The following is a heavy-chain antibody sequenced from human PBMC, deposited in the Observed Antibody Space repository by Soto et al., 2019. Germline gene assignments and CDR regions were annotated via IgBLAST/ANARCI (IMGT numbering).Heavy chain of an antibody. CDR3: ASLGIPVAGDNWFDP. D-gene: IGHD6-19*01. J-gene: IGHJ5*02. Sequence: LRLSCAASGFIFSRYWMHWVRQAPGKGLVWVSRINSDGSSTSYADPVKGRFTISRDNAKNTLYPQMNSLRADDTAVYYCASLGIPVAGDNWFDPWGQGTLVTAPQ. CDR2: INSDGSST. CDR1: GFIFSRYW. V-gene: IGHV3-74*01.